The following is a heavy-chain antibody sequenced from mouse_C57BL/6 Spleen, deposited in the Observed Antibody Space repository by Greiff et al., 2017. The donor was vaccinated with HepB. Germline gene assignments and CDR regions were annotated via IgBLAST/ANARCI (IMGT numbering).Heavy chain of an antibody. Sequence: VQLQQSGAELMKPGASVKLSCKATGYTFTGYWIEWVKQRPGHGLEWIGEILPGSGSTNYNEKFKGKAPFTADTSSNTAYMQLSSLTTEDSTIYYWARFITTVVATYDYWGQGTTLTVSS. CDR1: GYTFTGYW. D-gene: IGHD1-1*01. V-gene: IGHV1-9*01. CDR2: ILPGSGST. CDR3: ARFITTVVATYDY. J-gene: IGHJ2*01.